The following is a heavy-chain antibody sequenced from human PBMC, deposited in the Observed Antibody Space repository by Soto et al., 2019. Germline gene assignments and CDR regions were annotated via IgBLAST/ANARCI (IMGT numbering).Heavy chain of an antibody. V-gene: IGHV4-59*01. CDR2: IHYSGST. Sequence: QVQLQESGPGLVKPSETLSLTCTVSGGSISSYYWSWLRQSPGKGLEWIGYIHYSGSTKSNPSLVSRVPISVHTSRNQVSLKLSSVTAADSAVYFCARARYQLLHPYYYGMDVWGQGTTVTVSS. D-gene: IGHD2-2*01. CDR1: GGSISSYY. CDR3: ARARYQLLHPYYYGMDV. J-gene: IGHJ6*02.